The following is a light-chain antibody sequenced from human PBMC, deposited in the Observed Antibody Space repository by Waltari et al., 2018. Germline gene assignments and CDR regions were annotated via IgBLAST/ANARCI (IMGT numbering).Light chain of an antibody. CDR2: DNE. CDR3: GTWETLGAGGV. J-gene: IGLJ3*02. V-gene: IGLV1-51*01. CDR1: SSNIGSGY. Sequence: QSVLTQPPSMSAAPGKRVTISCSGSSSNIGSGYVSWYQQFPGTAPKLIIYDNEKRATGPPDRFYASTSGPAGALGITGRHTGDEAYYYCGTWETLGAGGVCGGETKHAVL.